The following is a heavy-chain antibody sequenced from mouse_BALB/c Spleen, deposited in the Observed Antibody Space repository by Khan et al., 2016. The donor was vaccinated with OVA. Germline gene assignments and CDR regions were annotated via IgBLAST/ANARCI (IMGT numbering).Heavy chain of an antibody. CDR3: AGAFDF. J-gene: IGHJ2*01. CDR1: GYTFTDYY. V-gene: IGHV1-84*02. Sequence: LVESGPELVKPGASVKISCKASGYTFTDYYINWVKQKPGQGLEWIGWIFPGSANVRYSEKFKGKATLTVDTSSRTAFMQLSSLTSEDTAVYFCAGAFDFWGQGTTLTVSS. CDR2: IFPGSANV.